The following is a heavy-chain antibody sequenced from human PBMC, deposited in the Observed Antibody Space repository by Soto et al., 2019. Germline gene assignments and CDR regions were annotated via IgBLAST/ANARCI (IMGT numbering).Heavy chain of an antibody. Sequence: GGPLRLSCAASGFNFSSYTINWVRQAPGKRLEWLSSISSSGYIFSTDSVRGRFTISRDNAKNSVCLQINSLRAEDTAVYFCARDCSGGSCYPGMDVWGQGTTVTVSS. CDR3: ARDCSGGSCYPGMDV. J-gene: IGHJ6*02. D-gene: IGHD2-15*01. V-gene: IGHV3-21*01. CDR2: ISSSGYI. CDR1: GFNFSSYT.